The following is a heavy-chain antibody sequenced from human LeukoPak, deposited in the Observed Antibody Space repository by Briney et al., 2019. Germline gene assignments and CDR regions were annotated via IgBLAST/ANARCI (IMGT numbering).Heavy chain of an antibody. D-gene: IGHD3-22*01. CDR1: GFTFSIYH. CDR2: ISTGTYI. V-gene: IGHV3-69-1*02. J-gene: IGHJ4*02. CDR3: TREQDREAAATIVGDY. Sequence: GGSLRLSCAASGFTFSIYHMSWVRQAPGKGLEWVSHISTGTYIAYADSVKGRFTISRDNARNSLYLEMNSLRAEDTAVYYCTREQDREAAATIVGDYWGQGTLVTVSS.